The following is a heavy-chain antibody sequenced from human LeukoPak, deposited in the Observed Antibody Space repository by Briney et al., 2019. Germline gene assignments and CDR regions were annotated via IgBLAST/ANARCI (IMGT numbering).Heavy chain of an antibody. J-gene: IGHJ4*02. Sequence: PSETLSLTCAVYGGSFSGYYWSWIRQPPGKGLEWIGEINHSGSTNYNPSLKSRVTISVDTSKNQFSLKLSSVTAADTAVYYCARETLAARRPYYFDYWGQGTLVTVSS. CDR2: INHSGST. CDR3: ARETLAARRPYYFDY. CDR1: GGSFSGYY. D-gene: IGHD6-6*01. V-gene: IGHV4-34*01.